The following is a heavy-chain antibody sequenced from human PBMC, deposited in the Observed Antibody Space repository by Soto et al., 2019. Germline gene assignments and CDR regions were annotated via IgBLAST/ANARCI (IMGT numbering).Heavy chain of an antibody. CDR1: GGSISSGGYY. CDR3: ARGGQGFGEFGGALDY. D-gene: IGHD3-10*01. CDR2: IYYSGST. V-gene: IGHV4-31*03. Sequence: QVQLQESGPGLVKPSQTLSLTCTVSGGSISSGGYYWSWIRQHPGKGLEWIGYIYYSGSTYYNPSLKSRVTTAVDTSKNQFSRKLSSVTAADTAVYYCARGGQGFGEFGGALDYWGQGTLVTVSS. J-gene: IGHJ4*02.